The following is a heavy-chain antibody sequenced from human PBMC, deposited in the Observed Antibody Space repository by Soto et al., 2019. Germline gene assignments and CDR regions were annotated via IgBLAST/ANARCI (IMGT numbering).Heavy chain of an antibody. D-gene: IGHD6-13*01. CDR2: IYSGGST. Sequence: EVQLVESGGGLVQPGGSLRLSCAASGFTVSSNYMSWVRQAPGKGLEWVSVIYSGGSTYYADSVKGRFTISRHNSKNRVYLQMNSLRAEDTAVYYCARGYSSSWRHFDYWGQGTLVTVSS. CDR1: GFTVSSNY. J-gene: IGHJ4*02. CDR3: ARGYSSSWRHFDY. V-gene: IGHV3-53*04.